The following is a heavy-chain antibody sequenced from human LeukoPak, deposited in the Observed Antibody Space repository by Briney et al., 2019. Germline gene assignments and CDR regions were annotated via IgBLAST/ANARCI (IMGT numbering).Heavy chain of an antibody. Sequence: GASVKVSCKAYGYTFTDYYMHWVRQAPGQGLEWMGWINPNSGGTNYAQKFQGRVTMTRDTSISTAYMELSRLRSDDTAVYYCPRDWDSYGSWNYRSNWFDPWGQGTLVTVSS. J-gene: IGHJ5*02. CDR1: GYTFTDYY. V-gene: IGHV1-2*02. CDR2: INPNSGGT. CDR3: PRDWDSYGSWNYRSNWFDP. D-gene: IGHD3-10*01.